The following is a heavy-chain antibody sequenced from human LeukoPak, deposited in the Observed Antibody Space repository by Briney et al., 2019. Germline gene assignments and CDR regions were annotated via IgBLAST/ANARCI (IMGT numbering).Heavy chain of an antibody. J-gene: IGHJ4*02. D-gene: IGHD6-13*01. V-gene: IGHV3-7*01. CDR3: ATSQGSWPDYFDY. CDR2: IKQDGSEK. Sequence: AGGSLRLSCAASGFTFSSYWMSWVRQAPGKGLEWVANIKQDGSEKYYVDSVKGRFTISRDNARNSVYLQMNSLRAEDTAFYYCATSQGSWPDYFDYWGQGTLVTVSS. CDR1: GFTFSSYW.